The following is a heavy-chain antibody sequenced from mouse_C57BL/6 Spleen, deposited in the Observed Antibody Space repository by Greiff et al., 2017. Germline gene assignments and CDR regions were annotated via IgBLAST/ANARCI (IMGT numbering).Heavy chain of an antibody. CDR2: ISSGSSTI. J-gene: IGHJ3*01. CDR3: ARPNSSGSWFAY. V-gene: IGHV5-17*01. D-gene: IGHD3-2*02. Sequence: EVKVEESGGGLVKPGGSLKLSCAASGFTFSDYGMHWVRQAPEKGLEWVAYISSGSSTIYYADKVKGRFTIPRDNAKNTLFLPMTSLRSEDTAMYYCARPNSSGSWFAYWGQGTLVTVSA. CDR1: GFTFSDYG.